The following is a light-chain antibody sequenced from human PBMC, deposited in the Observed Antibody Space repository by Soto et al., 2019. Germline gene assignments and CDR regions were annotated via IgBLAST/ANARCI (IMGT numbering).Light chain of an antibody. Sequence: DIQMTQSPSSLSASVGDRVTITCQASQDISNYLNWYQQKPGKAPKLLIYDASNLETGVPSRFSGSGSGTDFTFTISSLQPEDIATYYCQQYDNLPITFGPGTKVGIK. V-gene: IGKV1-33*01. CDR1: QDISNY. J-gene: IGKJ3*01. CDR2: DAS. CDR3: QQYDNLPIT.